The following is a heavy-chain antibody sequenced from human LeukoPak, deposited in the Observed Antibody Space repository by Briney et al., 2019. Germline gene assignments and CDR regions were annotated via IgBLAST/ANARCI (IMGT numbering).Heavy chain of an antibody. CDR2: IYGGGST. J-gene: IGHJ4*02. D-gene: IGHD6-13*01. CDR3: ARDAYSNYWYLNL. Sequence: GGSLRLSCAASGFTVSSNYMSCVRQSPSNRLESVSVIYGGGSTSYADSVKGRFTIYRDNSKNTLDRQMNSLRADDTAVYYCARDAYSNYWYLNLWGQGTLVTVSS. CDR1: GFTVSSNY. V-gene: IGHV3-53*01.